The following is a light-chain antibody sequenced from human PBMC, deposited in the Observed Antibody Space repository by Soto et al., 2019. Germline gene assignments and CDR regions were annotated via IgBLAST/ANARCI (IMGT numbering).Light chain of an antibody. CDR1: SSNIGAGYD. CDR2: GNS. Sequence: QSVLTQPPSVSEAPGQRVTISCTGSSSNIGAGYDVHWYQQLPGTAPKLLIYGNSNRPSGVPDRFSGSKSGTSASLAITGLQAEDEADYYCQSYDSSLSGSNVFGTGTKLTVL. J-gene: IGLJ1*01. V-gene: IGLV1-40*01. CDR3: QSYDSSLSGSNV.